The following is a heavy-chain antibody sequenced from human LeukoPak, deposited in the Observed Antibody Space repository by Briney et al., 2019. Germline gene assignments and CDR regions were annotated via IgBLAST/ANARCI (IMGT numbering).Heavy chain of an antibody. CDR1: SGSISSGNYY. CDR3: ARGGYYGSGNDFRFDP. D-gene: IGHD3-10*01. Sequence: MSSETLSLTCTVSSGSISSGNYYWSWIRQSPGKGLECIGYIHYTGSTNYNPSLKSRVTISVETSKNQFSLKLKSVTAADTAVYYCARGGYYGSGNDFRFDPWGQGTLVTVSS. J-gene: IGHJ5*02. CDR2: IHYTGST. V-gene: IGHV4-61*01.